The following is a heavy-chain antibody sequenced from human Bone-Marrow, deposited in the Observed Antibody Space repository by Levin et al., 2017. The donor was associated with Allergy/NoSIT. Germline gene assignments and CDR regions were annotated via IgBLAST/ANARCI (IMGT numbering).Heavy chain of an antibody. V-gene: IGHV3-74*01. CDR2: ISDDGTST. J-gene: IGHJ6*02. CDR1: GFPFRNSW. D-gene: IGHD3-9*01. Sequence: LSLTCAASGFPFRNSWMNWVRPVPGKGLEWVSRISDDGTSTNYADSVEGRFPISRDNAKNTLFLQMDSLRAEDTALYYCASTLYDILTGRYGIDVWGQGTTVTVSS. CDR3: ASTLYDILTGRYGIDV.